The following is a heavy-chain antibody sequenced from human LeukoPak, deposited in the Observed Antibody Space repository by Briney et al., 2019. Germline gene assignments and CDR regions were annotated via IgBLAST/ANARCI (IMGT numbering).Heavy chain of an antibody. V-gene: IGHV1-2*02. D-gene: IGHD6-13*01. J-gene: IGHJ5*02. CDR3: ARKGIAAAGVVFVFDP. CDR2: INPNSGGT. CDR1: GYTFTGYH. Sequence: ASVKVSCKASGYTFTGYHMHWVRQAPGQGLEWMGWINPNSGGTNYAQKFQGRVTMTRDTSISTAYMELSRLRSDDTAVYYCARKGIAAAGVVFVFDPWGQGTLVTVSS.